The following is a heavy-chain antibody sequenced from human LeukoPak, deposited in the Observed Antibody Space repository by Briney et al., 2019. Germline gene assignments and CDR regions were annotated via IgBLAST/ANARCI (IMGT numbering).Heavy chain of an antibody. D-gene: IGHD3-3*01. J-gene: IGHJ4*02. CDR1: GIIFSTYA. Sequence: GGSLRLSCAFSGIIFSTYAMNWVRQAPGKGLEWIPYISGSSSGSTSIIQYADSVKGRFTISRDNAKNSLHLQMDSLSAEDTAVYYCARDFWSGYYTEDWGQGALVIVSS. CDR3: ARDFWSGYYTED. V-gene: IGHV3-48*04. CDR2: ISGSSSGSTSII.